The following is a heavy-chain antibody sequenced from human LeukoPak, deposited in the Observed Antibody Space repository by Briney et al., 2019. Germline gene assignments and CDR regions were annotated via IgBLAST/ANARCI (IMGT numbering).Heavy chain of an antibody. V-gene: IGHV3-23*01. CDR2: ISGSGGST. CDR1: GFTFSSYA. Sequence: GGSLRLSCAASGFTFSSYAMSWVRQAPGKGLEWVSAISGSGGSTYYADSVKGRFTISRDNSKNTLYLQMNSLRAEDTAVYYCARGFEASPNWFDPWGQRTLVTVSS. CDR3: ARGFEASPNWFDP. J-gene: IGHJ5*02.